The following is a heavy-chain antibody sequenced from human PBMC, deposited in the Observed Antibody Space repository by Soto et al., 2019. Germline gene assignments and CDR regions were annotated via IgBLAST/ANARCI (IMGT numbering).Heavy chain of an antibody. D-gene: IGHD6-13*01. Sequence: PGGSLRLSCAASGFTFDDYAMHWVRQAPGKGLEWVSGISWNSGSIGYADSVKGRFTISRDNAKNSLYLQMNSLRAEDTALYYCAKEGAAAGDKKYYFDYWGQGTLVTVSS. J-gene: IGHJ4*02. CDR3: AKEGAAAGDKKYYFDY. CDR1: GFTFDDYA. CDR2: ISWNSGSI. V-gene: IGHV3-9*01.